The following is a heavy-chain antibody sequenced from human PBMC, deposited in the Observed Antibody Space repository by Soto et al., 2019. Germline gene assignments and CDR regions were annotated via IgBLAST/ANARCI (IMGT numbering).Heavy chain of an antibody. D-gene: IGHD3-9*01. CDR2: ISYDGSNK. J-gene: IGHJ4*02. CDR1: GFTFSSYA. V-gene: IGHV3-30-3*01. Sequence: GGSLRLSCAASGFTFSSYAMHWVRQAPGKGLEWVAVISYDGSNKYYADSVKGRFTISRDNSKNTLYLQMNSLRAEDTAVYYCAIENNRYFDRPHFDYWGQGTLVTVSS. CDR3: AIENNRYFDRPHFDY.